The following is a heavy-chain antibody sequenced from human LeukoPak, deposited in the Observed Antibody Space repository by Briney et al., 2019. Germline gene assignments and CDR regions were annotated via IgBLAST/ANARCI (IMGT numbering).Heavy chain of an antibody. Sequence: PGGSLRLSCAASGFTFSSYSMTWVRQAPGKGLEWVSYISSSSSTIYYADSVKGRFTISRDNAKNSLYLQMNSLRDEDTAVYYCARDPTGIVGATGELDYWGQGTLVTVSS. V-gene: IGHV3-48*02. D-gene: IGHD1-26*01. CDR3: ARDPTGIVGATGELDY. CDR2: ISSSSSTI. J-gene: IGHJ4*02. CDR1: GFTFSSYS.